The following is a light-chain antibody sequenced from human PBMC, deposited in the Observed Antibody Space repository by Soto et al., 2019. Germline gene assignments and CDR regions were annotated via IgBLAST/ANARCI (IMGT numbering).Light chain of an antibody. CDR3: QQYNNWPIN. V-gene: IGKV3D-15*01. J-gene: IGKJ5*01. CDR1: QSVSSN. CDR2: GAS. Sequence: EIVLTQSPGTLSLSPGQGSTISCRASQSVSSNLAWYQQKPGQAPRLLIYGASTRATGIPARFSGSGSGTEFTLTISSLQSEDFAVYYCQQYNNWPINFGQGTQREIK.